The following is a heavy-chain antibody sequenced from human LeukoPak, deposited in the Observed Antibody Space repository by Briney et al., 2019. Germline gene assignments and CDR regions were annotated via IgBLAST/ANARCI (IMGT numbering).Heavy chain of an antibody. CDR2: ISPSSSYI. CDR3: ARDGSSMGTNFDY. Sequence: GGSLRLSCAASGFTFSSYSMNWVRQAPGKGLEWVSSISPSSSYIYYADSVKGRFTISRDNAKNSLYLQMNSLRAEDTAVYYCARDGSSMGTNFDYWGQGTLVTVSS. J-gene: IGHJ4*02. D-gene: IGHD1-7*01. V-gene: IGHV3-21*01. CDR1: GFTFSSYS.